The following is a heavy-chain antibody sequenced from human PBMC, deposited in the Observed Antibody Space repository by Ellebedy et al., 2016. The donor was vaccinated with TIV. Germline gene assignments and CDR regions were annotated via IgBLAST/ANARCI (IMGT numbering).Heavy chain of an antibody. J-gene: IGHJ4*02. CDR3: AKAHHYGSGSYFNGPFDY. CDR1: GFTFDDYP. Sequence: GGSLRLXXVASGFTFDDYPMNWVRQAPGKGLEWVSLISWDGSYTVYADSVKGRFTISRDNSKNSLSLQMNSLTTEDTALYYCAKAHHYGSGSYFNGPFDYWGQGTSVTVSS. V-gene: IGHV3-43*01. D-gene: IGHD3-10*01. CDR2: ISWDGSYT.